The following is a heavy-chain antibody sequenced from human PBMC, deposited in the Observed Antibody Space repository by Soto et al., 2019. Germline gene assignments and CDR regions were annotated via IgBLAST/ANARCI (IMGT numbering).Heavy chain of an antibody. CDR1: GYTFTSYA. V-gene: IGHV1-3*01. CDR3: ARDRTIFGVGWDY. CDR2: INAGNGNT. J-gene: IGHJ4*02. Sequence: QVQLVQSGAEVKKPGASVKVSCKASGYTFTSYAMHWVRQAPGQRLEWMGWINAGNGNTKYSQKFQGRVTITRDTSASTAYMELSSLRSEDTAVYYCARDRTIFGVGWDYWGQGTLVTVSS. D-gene: IGHD3-3*01.